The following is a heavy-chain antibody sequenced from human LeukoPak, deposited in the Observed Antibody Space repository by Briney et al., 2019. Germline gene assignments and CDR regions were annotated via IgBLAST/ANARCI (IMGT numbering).Heavy chain of an antibody. CDR2: INHSGST. Sequence: PSETLSLTCAVYGGSFSGYYWSWIRQPPGKGLEWIGEINHSGSTNYNPSLKSRVTISVGTSKNQFSLKLSSVTAADTAVYYCARGRIAAAVRCWFDPWGQGTLVTVSS. D-gene: IGHD6-13*01. CDR3: ARGRIAAAVRCWFDP. J-gene: IGHJ5*02. CDR1: GGSFSGYY. V-gene: IGHV4-34*01.